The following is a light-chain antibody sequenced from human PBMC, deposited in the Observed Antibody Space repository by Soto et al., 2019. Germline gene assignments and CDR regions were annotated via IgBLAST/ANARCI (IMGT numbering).Light chain of an antibody. CDR3: MQGTPWPWT. V-gene: IGKV2-30*01. J-gene: IGKJ1*01. CDR2: QVS. CDR1: QSLVYSNGNAY. Sequence: DAVLTQSPLSLPVTLGQPAAISCRSSQSLVYSNGNAYLIWFQQRPGQSPRRLIYQVSTRDAGVPERFSGSGSGTYFTLTISGVEAEDVGLYYCMQGTPWPWTFGQGNKVEIK.